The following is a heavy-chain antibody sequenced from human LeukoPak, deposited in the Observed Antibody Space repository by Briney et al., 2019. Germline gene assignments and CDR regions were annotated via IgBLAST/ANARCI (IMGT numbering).Heavy chain of an antibody. J-gene: IGHJ4*02. CDR1: GFTFSSYS. CDR3: ARIGYSSSSLDY. CDR2: ISSSSSYI. D-gene: IGHD6-13*01. Sequence: GGSLRLSCAASGFTFSSYSMNRVRQAPGKGLEWVSSISSSSSYIYYADSVKGRFTISRDNAKNSLYLQMSSLRAEDTAVYHCARIGYSSSSLDYWGQGALVIVSS. V-gene: IGHV3-21*01.